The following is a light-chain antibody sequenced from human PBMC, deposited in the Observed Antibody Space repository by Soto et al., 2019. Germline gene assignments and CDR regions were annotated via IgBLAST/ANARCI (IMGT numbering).Light chain of an antibody. CDR3: SSYTSATTYV. CDR2: DVS. V-gene: IGLV2-14*01. CDR1: SSDVGAYNY. Sequence: QAALTQPASVSGSPGQSITISCTGTSSDVGAYNYDSWYQQYPGEAPKVIIYDVSHRPAGVSNRFSGSKSGNTASLTISGLKTQDEAAYYCSSYTSATTYVFGTGTKLTVL. J-gene: IGLJ1*01.